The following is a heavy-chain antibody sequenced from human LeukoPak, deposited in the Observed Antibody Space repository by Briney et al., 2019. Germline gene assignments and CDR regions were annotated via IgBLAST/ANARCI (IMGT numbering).Heavy chain of an antibody. V-gene: IGHV4-59*01. D-gene: IGHD6-13*01. Sequence: KPSETLSLTCTVSGGSISSYYWSWIRQPPGKGLEWIGYIYYSGSTNYNPSLKSRVTISVDTSKNQFSPKLSSVTAADTAVYYCARDHRSSSWRVFDYWGQGTLVTVSS. CDR1: GGSISSYY. J-gene: IGHJ4*02. CDR2: IYYSGST. CDR3: ARDHRSSSWRVFDY.